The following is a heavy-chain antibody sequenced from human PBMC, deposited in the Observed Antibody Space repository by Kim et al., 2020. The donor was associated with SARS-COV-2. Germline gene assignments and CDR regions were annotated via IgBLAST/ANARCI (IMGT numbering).Heavy chain of an antibody. J-gene: IGHJ3*02. CDR3: ARYSDYYDSSGYSAFDI. D-gene: IGHD3-22*01. Sequence: VNGPFTIPRDNAKNSLYLQMNSLRAEDTAVYYCARYSDYYDSSGYSAFDIWGQGTMVTVSS. V-gene: IGHV3-21*01.